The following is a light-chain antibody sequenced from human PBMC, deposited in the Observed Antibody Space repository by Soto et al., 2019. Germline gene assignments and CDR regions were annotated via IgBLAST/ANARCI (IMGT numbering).Light chain of an antibody. V-gene: IGLV2-23*01. CDR1: SGDDGSYDL. J-gene: IGLJ1*01. Sequence: QSALTQPASVSASPGQSITISCTGTSGDDGSYDLVSWYQQHPGKAPKLMIYEDTKRPSGVSYRFSGSKSGNTASLTISGLQAEDEADYYCCSYAGSYVFGTGTKLTVL. CDR3: CSYAGSYV. CDR2: EDT.